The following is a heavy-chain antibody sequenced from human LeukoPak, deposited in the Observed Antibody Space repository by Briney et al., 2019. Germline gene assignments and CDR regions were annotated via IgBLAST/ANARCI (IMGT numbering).Heavy chain of an antibody. CDR1: GFTFSSYE. V-gene: IGHV3-48*03. CDR3: ARGHTLAY. Sequence: PGGSLRLSCAASGFTFSSYEMNWVRQAPGKGLEWVSYISSSGSTKYYADSVKGRFTISRDNAKNSLYLQMNGLRAEDTAVYYCARGHTLAYWGQGTLVTVSS. J-gene: IGHJ4*02. CDR2: ISSSGSTK.